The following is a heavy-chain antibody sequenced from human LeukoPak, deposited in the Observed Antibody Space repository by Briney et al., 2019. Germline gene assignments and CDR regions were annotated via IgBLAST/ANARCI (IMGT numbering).Heavy chain of an antibody. D-gene: IGHD5-24*01. CDR3: ARRGDRDGYH. J-gene: IGHJ5*02. CDR2: IYYSGST. CDR1: GGSISSYY. V-gene: IGHV4-59*01. Sequence: SETLSLTCTVSGGSISSYYWSWIRQPPGKGLEWIGYIYYSGSTNYNPSLKSRVTISVDTSKNQFSLKLSSVTAADTAVYYCARRGDRDGYHWGQGTLVTVSS.